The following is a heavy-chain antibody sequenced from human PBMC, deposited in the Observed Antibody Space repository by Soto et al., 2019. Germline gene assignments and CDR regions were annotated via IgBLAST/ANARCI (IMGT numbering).Heavy chain of an antibody. CDR2: IWYDGSNK. CDR3: AGGEMGVYATSCYYLDY. V-gene: IGHV3-33*01. CDR1: GFTFSSYV. Sequence: GGSLRLSCAASGFTFSSYVMHWVRQAPGKGLEWVAVIWYDGSNKYYADSMKGLFIICRDNSKNTLYLKMDSMGAEDKAVDYWAGGEMGVYATSCYYLDYWGQGTLVTVSS. D-gene: IGHD3-22*01. J-gene: IGHJ4*02.